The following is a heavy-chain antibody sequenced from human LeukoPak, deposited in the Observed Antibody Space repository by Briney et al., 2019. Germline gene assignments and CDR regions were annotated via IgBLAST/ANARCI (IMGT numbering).Heavy chain of an antibody. CDR3: ARDLRKMATIRSLGY. CDR2: INPNSSAT. CDR1: GYTLTGYF. D-gene: IGHD5-24*01. V-gene: IGHV1-2*02. Sequence: ASVKVSCKASGYTLTGYFIHWVRQAPGQGLEWMGWINPNSSATNSAQKFQSRVTMTRDTSTSTVYMELSSLRSEDTAVYYCARDLRKMATIRSLGYWGQGTLVTVSS. J-gene: IGHJ4*02.